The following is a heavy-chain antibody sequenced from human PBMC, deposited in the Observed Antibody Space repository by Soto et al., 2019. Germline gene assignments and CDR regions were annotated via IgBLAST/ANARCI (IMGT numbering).Heavy chain of an antibody. CDR2: NNHSGST. J-gene: IGHJ5*02. CDR1: GGSFSGYY. D-gene: IGHD6-19*01. CDR3: ARVNRGIAVAGIISGWFDP. Sequence: QVQLQQWGAGLLKPSETLSLTCAVYGGSFSGYYWSWIRQPPGKGLEWIGENNHSGSTNYNPSLKSRVTISVDTSKNQFSLKLSSVTAADTAVYYCARVNRGIAVAGIISGWFDPWGQGTLVTVSS. V-gene: IGHV4-34*01.